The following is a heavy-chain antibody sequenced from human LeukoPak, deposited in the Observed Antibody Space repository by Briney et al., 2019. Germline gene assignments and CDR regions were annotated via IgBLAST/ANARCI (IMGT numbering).Heavy chain of an antibody. J-gene: IGHJ4*02. CDR1: GFIVSNNY. D-gene: IGHD3-22*01. V-gene: IGHV3-53*01. Sequence: PGGSLRLSCAASGFIVSNNYMSWLRQAPGKGREWVSVIYSGGSTYYAASVEGRFTISRDNSKNTVYLQMNSLRAEGTAVYYCARYYYDSSGYPYYFDYRGQGTLVTVSS. CDR3: ARYYYDSSGYPYYFDY. CDR2: IYSGGST.